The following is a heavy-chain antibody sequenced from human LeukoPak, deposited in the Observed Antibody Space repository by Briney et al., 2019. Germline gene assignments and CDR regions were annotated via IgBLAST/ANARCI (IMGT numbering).Heavy chain of an antibody. CDR1: GGSFSGYY. V-gene: IGHV4-34*01. CDR2: IYHSGST. D-gene: IGHD6-13*01. CDR3: ARQTPQLGFDY. Sequence: SETLSLTCAVYGGSFSGYYWSWIRQPPGKGLEWIGEIYHSGSTNYNPSLKSRVTISVDKSKNQFSLKLSSVTAADTAVYYCARQTPQLGFDYWGQGTLVTVSS. J-gene: IGHJ4*02.